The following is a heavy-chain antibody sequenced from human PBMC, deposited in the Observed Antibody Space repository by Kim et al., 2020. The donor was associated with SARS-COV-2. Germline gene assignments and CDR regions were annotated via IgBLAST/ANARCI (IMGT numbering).Heavy chain of an antibody. J-gene: IGHJ6*02. V-gene: IGHV1-69*13. CDR2: IIPIFGTA. CDR3: VRESRGTGYYNVGASYGMDV. Sequence: SVKVSCKASGGTFSSYAISWVRQAPGQGLEWMGGIIPIFGTANYAQKFQGRVTITADESTSTAYMELSSLRSEDTAVYYCVRESRGTGYYNVGASYGMDVWGQGTTVTVSS. D-gene: IGHD3-9*01. CDR1: GGTFSSYA.